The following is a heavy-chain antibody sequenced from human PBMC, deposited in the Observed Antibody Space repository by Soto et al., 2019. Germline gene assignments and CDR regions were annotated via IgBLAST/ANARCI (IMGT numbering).Heavy chain of an antibody. J-gene: IGHJ1*01. D-gene: IGHD5-12*01. CDR3: ARSARGGAEYLQH. Sequence: SETLSLTCAVSGGSISSGGYSWSWIRQPPGKGLEWIGYIYHSGSTYYNPSLKSRVTISVDRSKNQFSLKLSSVTAADTAVYYCARSARGGAEYLQHWGQGTLVTVSS. CDR2: IYHSGST. V-gene: IGHV4-30-2*01. CDR1: GGSISSGGYS.